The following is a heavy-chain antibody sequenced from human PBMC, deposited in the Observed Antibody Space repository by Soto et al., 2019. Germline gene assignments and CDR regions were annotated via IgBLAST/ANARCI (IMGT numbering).Heavy chain of an antibody. CDR1: GYTFTSYG. CDR3: ARGRYGDY. V-gene: IGHV1-18*01. Sequence: QVHLVQSGAEVKKPGASVKVSCKASGYTFTSYGITWVRQAPGQGLEWMGWISAHNGNTDYAQKLQGRVIVNRDTSPGTAFMELRRLGSEGQAVDYCARGRYGDYWGQGALVTVSS. CDR2: ISAHNGNT. J-gene: IGHJ4*02. D-gene: IGHD1-1*01.